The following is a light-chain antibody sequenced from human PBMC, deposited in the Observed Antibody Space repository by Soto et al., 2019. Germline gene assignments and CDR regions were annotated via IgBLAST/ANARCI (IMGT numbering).Light chain of an antibody. Sequence: DIQMTQSPSSLSASVGDRVTITCQASQDIQNYINWYQHTPGKAPKLLIFDASNLQPGVASRFSGRASGTDFFLTISRLHPEDFATYFCQQHHDFPYTFGQGTKLDIK. CDR1: QDIQNY. J-gene: IGKJ2*01. V-gene: IGKV1-33*01. CDR2: DAS. CDR3: QQHHDFPYT.